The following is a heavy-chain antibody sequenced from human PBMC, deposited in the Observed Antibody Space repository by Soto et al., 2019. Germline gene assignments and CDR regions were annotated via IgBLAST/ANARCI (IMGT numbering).Heavy chain of an antibody. CDR2: ISYDGSNK. Sequence: QVQLVESEGGVVQPGRSLRLSCAASGFTFSSYGMHWVRQAPGKGLEWVAVISYDGSNKYYADSVKGRFTISRDNSKNTLYLQMNSLRAEDTAVYYCAKSRMPYYASCLGYWGQGTLVTVSS. D-gene: IGHD3-10*01. J-gene: IGHJ4*02. CDR1: GFTFSSYG. CDR3: AKSRMPYYASCLGY. V-gene: IGHV3-30*18.